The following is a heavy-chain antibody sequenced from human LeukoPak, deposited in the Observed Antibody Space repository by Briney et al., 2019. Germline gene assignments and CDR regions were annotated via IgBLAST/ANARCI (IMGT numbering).Heavy chain of an antibody. CDR3: ARADRLHGGPYLIGP. J-gene: IGHJ5*02. D-gene: IGHD2-21*01. V-gene: IGHV1-2*02. Sequence: ASVKVSCKTSGYSFTDYYMHWVRQAPGQGLEWMGWINPNSGSTSSAQKFQGRVTMTRDTSITTVYMEMSWLTSDDTAIYYCARADRLHGGPYLIGPWGQGTLVTVSS. CDR2: INPNSGST. CDR1: GYSFTDYY.